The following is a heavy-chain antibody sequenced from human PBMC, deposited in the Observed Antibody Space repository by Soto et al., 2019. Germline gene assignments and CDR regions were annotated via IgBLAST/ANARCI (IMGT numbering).Heavy chain of an antibody. V-gene: IGHV3-23*01. Sequence: PGGSLRLSCAASGFTFSSYAMSWVRQAPGKGLEWVSAISGSGGSTYYADSVKGRFTISRDNSKNTLYLQMNSLRAEDTAVYYCAKDVLSSGWYINSYNWFDPWGQGTLVTVSS. D-gene: IGHD6-19*01. CDR2: ISGSGGST. CDR1: GFTFSSYA. CDR3: AKDVLSSGWYINSYNWFDP. J-gene: IGHJ5*02.